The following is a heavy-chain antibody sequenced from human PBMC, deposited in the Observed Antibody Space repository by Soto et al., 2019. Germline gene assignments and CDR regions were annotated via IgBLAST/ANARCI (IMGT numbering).Heavy chain of an antibody. CDR2: INPAGGAT. Sequence: QVHLEQSGAEVKKPGASLKISCKASGYTFSDYFMHWVRQAPGQGLEWVGLINPAGGATSYPQKLPGSVSLSVDTTTSTFYLELRSLTSEDTAVYYCARGSQKWLRNDAFDIWGQGTLVTV. J-gene: IGHJ3*02. CDR1: GYTFSDYF. V-gene: IGHV1-46*04. D-gene: IGHD5-12*01. CDR3: ARGSQKWLRNDAFDI.